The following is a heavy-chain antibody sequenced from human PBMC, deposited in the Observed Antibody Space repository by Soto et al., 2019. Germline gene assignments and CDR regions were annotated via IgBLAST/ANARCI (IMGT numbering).Heavy chain of an antibody. J-gene: IGHJ6*02. CDR1: GFTFSSYA. V-gene: IGHV3-23*01. Sequence: GSLRLSCAASGFTFSSYAMSWVRQAPGKGLEWFSAISGSGGSTYYADSVKGRFTISRDNSKNTLYLQMNSLRAEDTAVYYCAKDITIFGVVIIQPYYYGMDVWGQGTTVTVYS. D-gene: IGHD3-3*01. CDR3: AKDITIFGVVIIQPYYYGMDV. CDR2: ISGSGGST.